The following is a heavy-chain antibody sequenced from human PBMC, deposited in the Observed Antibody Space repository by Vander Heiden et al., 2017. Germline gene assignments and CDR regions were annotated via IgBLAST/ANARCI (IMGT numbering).Heavy chain of an antibody. D-gene: IGHD6-13*01. V-gene: IGHV3-7*01. CDR1: GFTFSGPW. CDR3: ARVGRSGNFDY. J-gene: IGHJ4*02. Sequence: EVKLVESGGALVQPGGSLRPSCAAYGFTFSGPWMSWVGQAPGKGVEWVANIKQDGGEKVYVDSVKGRFTISRDNAKNSLYLQMSSLRAEDTAVYYCARVGRSGNFDYWGQGTLVTVSS. CDR2: IKQDGGEK.